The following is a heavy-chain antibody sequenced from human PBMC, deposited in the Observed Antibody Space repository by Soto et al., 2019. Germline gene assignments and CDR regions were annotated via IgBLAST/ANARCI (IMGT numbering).Heavy chain of an antibody. V-gene: IGHV4-34*01. Sequence: QVQLQQWGAGLLKPSETLSLTCAVYGGSFSGYYWNWIRQPPGKGLEWIGEINHSGSTNYNPSLKSRVTLSVDTSKNQFSLKLSSVTAADTAVYYCARGGRYSYGPSFDYWGQGTLVTVSS. J-gene: IGHJ4*02. CDR1: GGSFSGYY. CDR2: INHSGST. D-gene: IGHD5-18*01. CDR3: ARGGRYSYGPSFDY.